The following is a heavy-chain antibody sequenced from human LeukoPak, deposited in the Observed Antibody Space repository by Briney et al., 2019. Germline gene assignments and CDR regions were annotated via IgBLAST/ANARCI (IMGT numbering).Heavy chain of an antibody. CDR2: IKSKTDGGTT. J-gene: IGHJ4*02. V-gene: IGHV3-15*01. CDR1: GFTFSNAW. Sequence: GGSLRLSCAASGFTFSNAWMSWVRQAPGKGLEWVGRIKSKTDGGTTDYAAPVKGRFTISRDDSKNTLYLQMNSLKTEDTAVYYCTTARDYGDYNFDYWGQGTLVTVSS. CDR3: TTARDYGDYNFDY. D-gene: IGHD4-17*01.